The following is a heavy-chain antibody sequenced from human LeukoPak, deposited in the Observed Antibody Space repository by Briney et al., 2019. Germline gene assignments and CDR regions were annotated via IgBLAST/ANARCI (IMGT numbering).Heavy chain of an antibody. V-gene: IGHV3-30*02. CDR3: AKDWAIEGSYYCMDV. Sequence: PGGSLRLSCAASGFTFSSYGMHWVRQAPGKGLEGVAFIRYDGSNKYYADSVKGRFTISRDNSKNTLYLQMNSLRAEDTAVYYCAKDWAIEGSYYCMDVWGKGTTVTISS. D-gene: IGHD2-2*01. J-gene: IGHJ6*03. CDR2: IRYDGSNK. CDR1: GFTFSSYG.